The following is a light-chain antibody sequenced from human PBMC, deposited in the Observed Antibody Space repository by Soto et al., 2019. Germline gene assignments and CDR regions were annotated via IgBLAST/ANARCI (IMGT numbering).Light chain of an antibody. V-gene: IGKV3-15*01. CDR3: HQYYDGLYS. CDR2: GAS. J-gene: IGKJ2*03. Sequence: EIVMTQSPATLSVSPGERATLSCRASQSVSINVAWYQQIPGQTPRLLIYGASTRATGIPVRFSGSGSGTELTLTISSLQSEDSAVYHCHQYYDGLYSHGKGTK. CDR1: QSVSIN.